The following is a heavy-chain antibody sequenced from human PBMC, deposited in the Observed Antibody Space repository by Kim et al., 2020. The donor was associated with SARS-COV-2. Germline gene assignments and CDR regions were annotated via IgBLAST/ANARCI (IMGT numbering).Heavy chain of an antibody. CDR3: ARDSGVMGELSPYFDY. CDR1: GFTFSSYA. D-gene: IGHD3-16*02. Sequence: GGSLRLSCAASGFTFSSYAMHWVRQAPGKGLEWVAVISYDGSNKYYADSVKGRFTISRDNSKNTLYLQMNSLRAEDTAVYYCARDSGVMGELSPYFDYWGQGTLVTVSS. V-gene: IGHV3-30*04. CDR2: ISYDGSNK. J-gene: IGHJ4*02.